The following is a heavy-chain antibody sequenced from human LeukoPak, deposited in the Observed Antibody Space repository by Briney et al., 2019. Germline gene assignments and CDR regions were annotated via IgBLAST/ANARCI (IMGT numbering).Heavy chain of an antibody. CDR3: ARGWNSDYFDY. CDR1: GFTVSSNY. J-gene: IGHJ4*02. CDR2: ISSSSETI. V-gene: IGHV3-48*01. D-gene: IGHD1-7*01. Sequence: GGSLRLSCAASGFTVSSNYMSWVRQAPGKGLEWISYISSSSETIYYADSVKGRFTISRDNAKNSLYLQMNSLRAEDTAVYYCARGWNSDYFDYWGQGTLVTVSS.